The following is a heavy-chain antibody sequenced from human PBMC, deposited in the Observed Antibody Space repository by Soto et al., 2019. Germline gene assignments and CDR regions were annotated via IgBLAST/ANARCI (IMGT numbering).Heavy chain of an antibody. D-gene: IGHD3-16*01. J-gene: IGHJ2*01. CDR1: GYTFTSYA. Sequence: QVQLVQSGAEVKKPGASVKVSCKASGYTFTSYAMHWVRQAPGQRLEWMGWINAGNGNTKYSQKFQGRVTITRDTSASTAYMELSSLRSEDTAVYYCARGGGVYGYFDLWGRGTLVTVSS. CDR3: ARGGGVYGYFDL. CDR2: INAGNGNT. V-gene: IGHV1-3*01.